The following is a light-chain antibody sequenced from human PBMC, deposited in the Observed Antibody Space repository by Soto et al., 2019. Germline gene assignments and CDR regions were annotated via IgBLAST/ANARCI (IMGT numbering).Light chain of an antibody. V-gene: IGKV1-5*03. J-gene: IGKJ1*01. CDR1: QGISAW. Sequence: DIPMTQSPSTLSASVGDIVTITCRASQGISAWLAWYQQKPGKPPKLVIYKATALETGVPSRFSGSGSGTEFTLTISSLQPDDFTTYYCQQYSAFPWTFGQGTKVEI. CDR3: QQYSAFPWT. CDR2: KAT.